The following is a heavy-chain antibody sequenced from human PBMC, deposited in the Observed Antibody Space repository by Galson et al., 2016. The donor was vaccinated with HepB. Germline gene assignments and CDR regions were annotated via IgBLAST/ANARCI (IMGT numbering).Heavy chain of an antibody. CDR1: GFSISSFA. Sequence: SLRLSCAASGFSISSFAMHWVRQAPGQGLEWASLISNDGTTKSFADSVKGRFTVSRDNSKNTVHLQMNSLRPEDTAFSFCSRDIHGGSGHESILDSWGQGTLVTVSS. CDR3: SRDIHGGSGHESILDS. V-gene: IGHV3-30-3*01. D-gene: IGHD5-12*01. CDR2: ISNDGTTK. J-gene: IGHJ4*02.